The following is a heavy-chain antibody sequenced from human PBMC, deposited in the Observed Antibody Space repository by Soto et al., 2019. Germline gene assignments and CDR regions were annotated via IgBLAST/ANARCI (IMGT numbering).Heavy chain of an antibody. V-gene: IGHV3-49*03. CDR1: GFTFGDYA. J-gene: IGHJ6*02. CDR2: IRSKAYGGTT. CDR3: TTESPNTRRITMIVVPENGMDV. Sequence: PGGSLRLSCTASGFTFGDYAMSWFRQAPGKGLEWVGFIRSKAYGGTTDYAAPVKGRFTISRDDSKNTLYLQMNSLKTEDTAVYYCTTESPNTRRITMIVVPENGMDVWGQGTTVTVSS. D-gene: IGHD3-22*01.